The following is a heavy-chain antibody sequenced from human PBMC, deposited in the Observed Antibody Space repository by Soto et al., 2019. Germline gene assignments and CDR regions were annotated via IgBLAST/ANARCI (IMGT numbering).Heavy chain of an antibody. CDR2: ISSSTSYI. V-gene: IGHV3-21*01. J-gene: IGHJ5*02. Sequence: EVQLVESGGGLVKPGGSLRHSCAASGFSFSSYSMNWVRQAPGKGLEWVSSISSSTSYINYADSVKGRFTISRDNAKKSLYLHMNSLRAEDTAVYYCARGYTGYCSGGTCYWFDPWGQGTLVTVSS. CDR1: GFSFSSYS. CDR3: ARGYTGYCSGGTCYWFDP. D-gene: IGHD2-15*01.